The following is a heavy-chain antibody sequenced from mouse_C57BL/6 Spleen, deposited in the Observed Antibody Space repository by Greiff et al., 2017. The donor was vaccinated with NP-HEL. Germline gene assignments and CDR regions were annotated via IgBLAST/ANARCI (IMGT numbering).Heavy chain of an antibody. D-gene: IGHD2-5*01. CDR3: ARPSYYSNYYAMDY. CDR2: IRNKANGYTT. Sequence: DVMLVESGGGLVQPGGSLSLSCAASGFTFTDYYMSWVRQPPGKALEWLGFIRNKANGYTTEYSASVKGRFTISRDNSQSILYLQMNALRADDSATYYCARPSYYSNYYAMDYWGQGTSVTVSS. CDR1: GFTFTDYY. V-gene: IGHV7-3*01. J-gene: IGHJ4*01.